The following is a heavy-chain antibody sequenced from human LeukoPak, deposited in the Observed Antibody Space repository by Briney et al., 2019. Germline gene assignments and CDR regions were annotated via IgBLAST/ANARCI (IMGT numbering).Heavy chain of an antibody. V-gene: IGHV4-59*12. CDR1: GGPISSYY. CDR3: AKEAGSGIDY. Sequence: SETLSLTCTVCGGPISSYYWSWLRQPPGKGLEWLGYIYYSGSTNHNPSLKSRITIPVDTSKNQFSLKLSSVTAADTAVYYCAKEAGSGIDYWGQGTLVTVSS. D-gene: IGHD3-3*01. CDR2: IYYSGST. J-gene: IGHJ4*02.